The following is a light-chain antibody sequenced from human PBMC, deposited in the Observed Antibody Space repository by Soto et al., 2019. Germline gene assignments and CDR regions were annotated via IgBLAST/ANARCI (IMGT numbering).Light chain of an antibody. CDR2: GAS. Sequence: EIVLTQSPGTLSLSPGERATLSCRAIQSVSSSYLAWYQQKPGQAPRLLIYGASTRATGIPPRFSGSGSGADFTLSISRLEPEDFAVYYCQQYGSSPPRTFGQGTKVDIK. CDR1: QSVSSSY. V-gene: IGKV3-20*01. J-gene: IGKJ1*01. CDR3: QQYGSSPPRT.